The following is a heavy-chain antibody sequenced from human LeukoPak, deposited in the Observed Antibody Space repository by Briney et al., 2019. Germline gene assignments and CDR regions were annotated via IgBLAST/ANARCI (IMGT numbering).Heavy chain of an antibody. CDR1: GFTFSSYA. J-gene: IGHJ4*02. CDR2: ISGSGGST. CDR3: AKDIVVVPAAPIDY. Sequence: GSLRLSCAASGFTFSSYAMSWVRQAPGKGLEWVSAISGSGGSTYYADSVKGRFTISRDNSKNTLYLQMNSLRAEDTAVYYCAKDIVVVPAAPIDYWGQGTLVTVSS. V-gene: IGHV3-23*01. D-gene: IGHD2-2*01.